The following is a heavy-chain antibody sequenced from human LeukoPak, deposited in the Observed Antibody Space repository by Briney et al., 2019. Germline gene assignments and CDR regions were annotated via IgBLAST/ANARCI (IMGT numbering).Heavy chain of an antibody. V-gene: IGHV3-30*02. CDR3: AKDGRYYYDSSGYQFDY. J-gene: IGHJ4*02. Sequence: GGSLRLSCAASGFTFSSYSMNWVRQAPGKGLEWVAFIRYDGSNKYYADSVKGRFTISRDNSKNTLYLQMNSLRAEDTAVYYCAKDGRYYYDSSGYQFDYWGQGTLVTVSS. D-gene: IGHD3-22*01. CDR1: GFTFSSYS. CDR2: IRYDGSNK.